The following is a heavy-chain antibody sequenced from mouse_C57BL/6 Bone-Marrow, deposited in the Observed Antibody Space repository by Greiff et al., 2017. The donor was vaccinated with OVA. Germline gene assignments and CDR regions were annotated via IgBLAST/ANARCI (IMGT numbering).Heavy chain of an antibody. CDR3: ARRDCYYLYAMDY. V-gene: IGHV5-17*01. CDR2: ISSGSSTI. J-gene: IGHJ4*01. Sequence: EVQRVESGGGLVKPGGSLKLSCAASGFTFSDYGMHWVRQAPEKGLEWVAYISSGSSTIYYADTVKGRFTISRDNAKNTLFLQMTSLRSEDTAMYYCARRDCYYLYAMDYWGQGTSVTVSS. D-gene: IGHD2-3*01. CDR1: GFTFSDYG.